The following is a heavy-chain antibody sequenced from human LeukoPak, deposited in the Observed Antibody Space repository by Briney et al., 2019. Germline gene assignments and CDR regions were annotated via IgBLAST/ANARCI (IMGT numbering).Heavy chain of an antibody. CDR3: ASSIAARVY. Sequence: PSETLSLTCTVSGASVSSGDYYWSWIRQPPGKGLEWIEYFYYSGSTYYNPSLKSRITISVDTSKNQFSLKLTSVTAADTAVYYCASSIAARVYWGPGTLVTLSS. J-gene: IGHJ4*02. CDR1: GASVSSGDYY. D-gene: IGHD6-6*01. CDR2: FYYSGST. V-gene: IGHV4-30-4*08.